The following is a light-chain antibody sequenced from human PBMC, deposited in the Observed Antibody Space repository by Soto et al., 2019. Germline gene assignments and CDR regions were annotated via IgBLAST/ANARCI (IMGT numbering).Light chain of an antibody. V-gene: IGKV1-39*01. J-gene: IGKJ5*01. CDR1: QSISHW. CDR2: AAS. CDR3: QQSYSTPIT. Sequence: DIQMTQSPSTLSASVGERVTITCRASQSISHWLAWYQQRPGKAPKLLIYAASSLQSGVPSRFSGSGSGTDFTLTISSLQTEDFATYYCQQSYSTPITFGQGTRLEIK.